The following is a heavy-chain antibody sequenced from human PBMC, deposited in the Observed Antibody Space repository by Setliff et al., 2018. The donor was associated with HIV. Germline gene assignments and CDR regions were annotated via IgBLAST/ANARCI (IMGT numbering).Heavy chain of an antibody. Sequence: SVKVSCKASGGTISTSAISWVRQAPGRGLEWMGGIIPVFGSAHYAQKFQDRITITTDESTSSVFVELSNLRPDDTAIYYCARDRAEADVGGGVRGPTYFCDYWGQGTLVTVSS. CDR3: ARDRAEADVGGGVRGPTYFCDY. J-gene: IGHJ4*02. D-gene: IGHD3-16*01. V-gene: IGHV1-69*05. CDR1: GGTISTSA. CDR2: IIPVFGSA.